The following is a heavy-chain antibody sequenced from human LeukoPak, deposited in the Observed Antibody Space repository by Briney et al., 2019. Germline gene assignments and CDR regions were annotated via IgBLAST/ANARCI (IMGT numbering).Heavy chain of an antibody. CDR3: AADFYDFWTP. D-gene: IGHD3-3*01. J-gene: IGHJ5*02. CDR2: IVVGSGNT. CDR1: GFTFTSSA. Sequence: SVKVSCNASGFTFTSSAMQWGRQARGQRLEWIGWIVVGSGNTNYAQKFQERVTITRDMSTSTAYMELSSLRSEDTAVYYCAADFYDFWTPWGQGTLVTVSS. V-gene: IGHV1-58*02.